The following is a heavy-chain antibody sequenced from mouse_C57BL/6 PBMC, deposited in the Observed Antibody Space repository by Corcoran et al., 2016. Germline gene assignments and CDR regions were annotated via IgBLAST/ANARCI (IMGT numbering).Heavy chain of an antibody. J-gene: IGHJ2*01. Sequence: EVQLQQSGPELVKTGASVKISCKASGYTFTDYYMNWVKQSHGKSLEWIGDINPNNGGTSYNQKFKGKATLTVDKSSSTAYMELRSLTSEDSAVYYCARLLLDYWGQGTTLTVSS. D-gene: IGHD1-1*01. CDR1: GYTFTDYY. V-gene: IGHV1-26*01. CDR2: INPNNGGT. CDR3: ARLLLDY.